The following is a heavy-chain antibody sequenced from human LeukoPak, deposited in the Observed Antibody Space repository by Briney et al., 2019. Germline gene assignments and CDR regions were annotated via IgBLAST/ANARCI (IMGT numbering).Heavy chain of an antibody. CDR3: AREPTPDGDPHYYYGMDV. V-gene: IGHV3-48*03. CDR1: GFTFSSYE. J-gene: IGHJ6*04. D-gene: IGHD4-17*01. CDR2: ISSSGSTI. Sequence: GGSLRLSCAASGFTFSSYEMNWVRQAPGKGLEWVSYISSSGSTIYYADSVKGRFTISRDNAKNSLYLQMNGLRAEDTAVYYCAREPTPDGDPHYYYGMDVWGKGTTVTVSS.